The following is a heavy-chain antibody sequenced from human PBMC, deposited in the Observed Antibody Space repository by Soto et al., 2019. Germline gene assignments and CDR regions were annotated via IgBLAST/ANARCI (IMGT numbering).Heavy chain of an antibody. CDR1: GFTFSNYA. J-gene: IGHJ4*02. CDR2: ISGSGIST. D-gene: IGHD3-10*01. Sequence: PGGSLRLSCAASGFTFSNYAMSWVRQAPGKGLEWVSAISGSGISTYYADSVKGRFTISRDNSKNTLYLQMTNMDPVDTATYYCAHYDSGSPTFDYWGQGTLVTVSS. V-gene: IGHV3-23*01. CDR3: AHYDSGSPTFDY.